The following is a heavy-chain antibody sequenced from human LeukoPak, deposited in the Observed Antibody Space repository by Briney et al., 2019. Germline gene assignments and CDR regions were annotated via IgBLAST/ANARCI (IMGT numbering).Heavy chain of an antibody. Sequence: GASVKVSCKASGYTFINYYMHWVRQAPGQGLEWMGMINPSGGSTTYAQKFQGRVTLTRDMSTSTVYLELSSLRSEDTAVYYCARSPHILTGENFDYWGQGTLLTVSS. CDR1: GYTFINYY. CDR2: INPSGGST. V-gene: IGHV1-46*01. CDR3: ARSPHILTGENFDY. J-gene: IGHJ4*02. D-gene: IGHD3-9*01.